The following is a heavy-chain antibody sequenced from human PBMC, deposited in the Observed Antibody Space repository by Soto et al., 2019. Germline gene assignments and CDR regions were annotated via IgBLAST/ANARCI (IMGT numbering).Heavy chain of an antibody. CDR2: MNPNSGNT. D-gene: IGHD1-1*01. CDR3: ARGGGTLSSFYYYYYGMDV. Sequence: ASVKVSCKASGYTFTSYDINWVRQATGQGLEWMGWMNPNSGNTGYAQKFQGRVTMTRNTSISTAYMELSSLRSEDTAVYYCARGGGTLSSFYYYYYGMDVWGQGTTVTVSS. CDR1: GYTFTSYD. J-gene: IGHJ6*02. V-gene: IGHV1-8*01.